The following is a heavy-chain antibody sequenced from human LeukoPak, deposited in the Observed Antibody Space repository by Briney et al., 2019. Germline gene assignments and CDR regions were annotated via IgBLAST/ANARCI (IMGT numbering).Heavy chain of an antibody. CDR3: AVIVVGGPHYFDY. J-gene: IGHJ4*02. Sequence: PGGSLRLSCAASGFTFSSYWMHWVRQAPGKGLVWVSRINSDGSSTSYADSVKGRFTISRDNAKNTLYLQMNSLRAEDTAVYYCAVIVVGGPHYFDYWGQGTLVTVSS. V-gene: IGHV3-74*01. CDR1: GFTFSSYW. CDR2: INSDGSST. D-gene: IGHD2-15*01.